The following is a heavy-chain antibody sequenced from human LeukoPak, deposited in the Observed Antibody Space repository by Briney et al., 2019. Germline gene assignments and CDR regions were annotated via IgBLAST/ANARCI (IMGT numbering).Heavy chain of an antibody. J-gene: IGHJ4*02. CDR2: IYYRGGT. CDR1: GGSISSSRHY. CDR3: ARKVGAATDPLDY. Sequence: SETLSLTCTVSGGSISSSRHYWGWIRQPPGKTLEWIGTIYYRGGTYYDPSLKSRATISVDTSKNQFSLRLTSVTAADTAVYFCARKVGAATDPLDYWGQGTLVTVSS. D-gene: IGHD6-13*01. V-gene: IGHV4-39*01.